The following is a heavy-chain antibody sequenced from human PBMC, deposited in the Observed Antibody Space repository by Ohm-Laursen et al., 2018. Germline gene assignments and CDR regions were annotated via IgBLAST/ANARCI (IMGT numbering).Heavy chain of an antibody. J-gene: IGHJ4*02. CDR3: ARFRDGYSPLDY. CDR2: IYYTGST. V-gene: IGHV4-59*01. CDR1: GASISSYY. D-gene: IGHD5-24*01. Sequence: GTLSLTCTVSGASISSYYWSWIRQPPGKGLEWIGYIYYTGSTNYSPSLKSRVTISLDTSKTQSSLKLSSVTAADTAIYFCARFRDGYSPLDYWGQGTLVTVSS.